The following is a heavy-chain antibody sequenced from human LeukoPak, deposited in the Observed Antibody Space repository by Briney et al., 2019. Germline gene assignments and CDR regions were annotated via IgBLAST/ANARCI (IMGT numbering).Heavy chain of an antibody. CDR1: GGSISSYY. V-gene: IGHV4-59*08. D-gene: IGHD5-24*01. Sequence: SETLSLTCTVSGGSISSYYWSWIRQPPGKGLEWIGYIYYSGSTNYNPSLKSRVTISVDTSKNQFSLKLSSVTAADAAVYYCARHYKGEMATINYFDYWGQGTLVTVSS. J-gene: IGHJ4*02. CDR2: IYYSGST. CDR3: ARHYKGEMATINYFDY.